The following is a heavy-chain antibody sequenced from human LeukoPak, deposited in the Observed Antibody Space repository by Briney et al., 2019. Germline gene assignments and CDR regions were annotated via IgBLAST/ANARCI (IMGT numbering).Heavy chain of an antibody. J-gene: IGHJ6*03. V-gene: IGHV4-4*07. CDR3: ARAGDYDFWSGYYAYYYYMDV. CDR2: IYTSGST. D-gene: IGHD3-3*01. Sequence: SETLSLTCTVSGGSISSYYWSWIRQPAGKGLEWIGRIYTSGSTNYNPSLKSRVTMSVDTSKNQFSLKLSSVTAADTAVYYCARAGDYDFWSGYYAYYYYMDVWGKGTTVTVSS. CDR1: GGSISSYY.